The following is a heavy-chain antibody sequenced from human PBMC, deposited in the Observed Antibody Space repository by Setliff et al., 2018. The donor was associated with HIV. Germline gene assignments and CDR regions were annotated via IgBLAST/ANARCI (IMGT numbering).Heavy chain of an antibody. D-gene: IGHD3-9*01. Sequence: SETLSLTCTVSGYSISSGYYWGWIRQPPGKGLEWIGSIYHSGSTYYNPSLKSRVTISVDTSKNQFSLKLSSVTAADTAVNYCARVYYDLLTAEAANFDIWGQGTLVTVSS. CDR2: IYHSGST. CDR3: ARVYYDLLTAEAANFDI. J-gene: IGHJ4*02. V-gene: IGHV4-38-2*02. CDR1: GYSISSGYY.